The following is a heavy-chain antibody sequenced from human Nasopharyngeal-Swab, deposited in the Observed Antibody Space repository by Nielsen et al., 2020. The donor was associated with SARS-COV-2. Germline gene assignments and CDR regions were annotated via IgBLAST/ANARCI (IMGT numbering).Heavy chain of an antibody. Sequence: GGSLRLSCAASGFTINSFAMHWVRQAPGKGLEWVAVISYDGNNKYYADSVKGRFTISRDNSQHTVYLQMNSLRPEDTAVYYCARDVASGFGELFPLLRGLDIWGHGNTVTVSS. D-gene: IGHD3-10*01. CDR1: GFTINSFA. V-gene: IGHV3-30-3*01. CDR3: ARDVASGFGELFPLLRGLDI. J-gene: IGHJ6*02. CDR2: ISYDGNNK.